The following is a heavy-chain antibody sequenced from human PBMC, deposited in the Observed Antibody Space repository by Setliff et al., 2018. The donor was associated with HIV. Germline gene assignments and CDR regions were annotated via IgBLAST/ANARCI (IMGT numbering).Heavy chain of an antibody. Sequence: LSLTCAVYGGSFSAYHWSWIRQTPGKGLEWLGEINHSGSTAYNLALESRVSMSIDTSKNQFSLKLTSVTAADTAICYCARGRDYTGSWFRPFYLDFWGHGNLVTVSS. CDR3: ARGRDYTGSWFRPFYLDF. J-gene: IGHJ4*01. CDR1: GGSFSAYH. V-gene: IGHV4-34*01. CDR2: INHSGST. D-gene: IGHD3-3*01.